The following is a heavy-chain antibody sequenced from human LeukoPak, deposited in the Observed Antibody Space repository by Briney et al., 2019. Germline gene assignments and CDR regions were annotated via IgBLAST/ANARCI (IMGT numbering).Heavy chain of an antibody. CDR2: IWYDGSNK. Sequence: GRCLSLSCAASGFTFSSYGMEWVRQAPGEGLGWVAVIWYDGSNKYYADSVKGRFTISRDNSKNTLYLQMNSLRAEDTAVNNCAKDYGSGWYYYFDYWGQGNLVTVSS. CDR1: GFTFSSYG. J-gene: IGHJ4*02. V-gene: IGHV3-33*06. D-gene: IGHD6-19*01. CDR3: AKDYGSGWYYYFDY.